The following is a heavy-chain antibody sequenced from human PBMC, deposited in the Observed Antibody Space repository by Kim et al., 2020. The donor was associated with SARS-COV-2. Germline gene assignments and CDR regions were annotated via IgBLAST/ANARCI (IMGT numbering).Heavy chain of an antibody. CDR2: ST. CDR3: ARGSAMVTDY. D-gene: IGHD5-18*01. V-gene: IGHV1-46*01. J-gene: IGHJ4*02. Sequence: STSSARKFPGRVPMTRDTSTSTVYMALSSLRSEDTAVYYCARGSAMVTDYWGQGTLVTVSS.